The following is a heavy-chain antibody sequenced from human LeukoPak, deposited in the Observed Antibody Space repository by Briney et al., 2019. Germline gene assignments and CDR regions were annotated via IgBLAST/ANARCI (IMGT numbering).Heavy chain of an antibody. CDR1: GFTFSSYW. D-gene: IGHD3-10*01. CDR2: NNSDGSST. CDR3: ARIADYGSGFEL. Sequence: GSLRLSCAASGFTFSSYWMHWVRQAPGKGLVWVSRNNSDGSSTSYADSVKGRFTISRDNAKNTLYLQMNSLRAEDTAVYYCARIADYGSGFELWGQGTLVTVSS. V-gene: IGHV3-74*01. J-gene: IGHJ4*02.